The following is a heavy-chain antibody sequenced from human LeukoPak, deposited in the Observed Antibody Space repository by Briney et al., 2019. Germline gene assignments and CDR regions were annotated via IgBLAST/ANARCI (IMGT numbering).Heavy chain of an antibody. D-gene: IGHD6-19*01. Sequence: GGSLRLSCAASGFSFSSYWMSWVRQAPGKGLEWVSAISRSGTSTYYADSVKGRFTIFRDNSKNTLYLQMNSLRAEDTAVYYCAKDHVYSSGWPEGFDYWGQGTLVTVSS. CDR1: GFSFSSYW. CDR2: ISRSGTST. CDR3: AKDHVYSSGWPEGFDY. V-gene: IGHV3-23*01. J-gene: IGHJ4*02.